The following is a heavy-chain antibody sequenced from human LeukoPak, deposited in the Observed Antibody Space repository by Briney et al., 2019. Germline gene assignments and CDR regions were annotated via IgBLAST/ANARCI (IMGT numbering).Heavy chain of an antibody. CDR2: IYTSGST. CDR3: ARSVAGYFDY. CDR1: GGSISSGDYY. D-gene: IGHD6-19*01. V-gene: IGHV4-61*02. J-gene: IGHJ4*02. Sequence: SQTLSLTCTVSGGSISSGDYYWSWIRQPAGKGLEWIGRIYTSGSTNYNPSLKSRVTMSVDTSKNQFSLKLSSVTAADTAVYYCARSVAGYFDYWGQGTLVTVSS.